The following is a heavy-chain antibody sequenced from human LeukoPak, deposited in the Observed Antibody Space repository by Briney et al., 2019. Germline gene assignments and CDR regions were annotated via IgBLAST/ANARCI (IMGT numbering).Heavy chain of an antibody. CDR1: GGSIGSDY. D-gene: IGHD6-19*01. CDR3: AKYGDSGWVIDN. J-gene: IGHJ4*02. Sequence: SETLSLTCTVSGGSIGSDYWTWIRQPPGKGLEYIGYIYYIGGTNYNPSLKSRVTISVDTSKNQFSLKLSSVTAADTAVYFCAKYGDSGWVIDNWGQGTLVTVSS. CDR2: IYYIGGT. V-gene: IGHV4-59*08.